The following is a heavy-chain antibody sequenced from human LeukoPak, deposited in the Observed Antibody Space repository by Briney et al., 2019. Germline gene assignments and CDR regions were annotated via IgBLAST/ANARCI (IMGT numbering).Heavy chain of an antibody. Sequence: TGGSLRLSCAASGFIFSSYSMNWVRQAPGKGLEWVSSISSSSSYTYYADSVKGRFTISRDNAKNSLYLQMNSLRAEDTAVYYCARALWFGELRPYYFDYWGQGTLVTVSS. D-gene: IGHD3-10*01. V-gene: IGHV3-21*01. CDR2: ISSSSSYT. CDR3: ARALWFGELRPYYFDY. CDR1: GFIFSSYS. J-gene: IGHJ4*02.